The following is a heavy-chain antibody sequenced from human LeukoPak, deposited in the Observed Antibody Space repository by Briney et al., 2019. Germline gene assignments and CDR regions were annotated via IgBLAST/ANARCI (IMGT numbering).Heavy chain of an antibody. CDR2: ISGSGGST. CDR1: GFTFSSYA. CDR3: AKIGGRGFYP. D-gene: IGHD1-14*01. J-gene: IGHJ5*02. V-gene: IGHV3-23*01. Sequence: GGSLRLSCAASGFTFSSYAVSWVRQAPEKGLEWVSAISGSGGSTYYADSVKGRFTISRDNSKNTLYLQMNSLRAEDTAVYYCAKIGGRGFYPWGQGTLVTVFS.